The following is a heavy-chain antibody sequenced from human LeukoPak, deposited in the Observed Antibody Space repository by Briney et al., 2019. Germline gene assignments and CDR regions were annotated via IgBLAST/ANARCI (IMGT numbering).Heavy chain of an antibody. CDR1: GFTVSDFW. CDR2: IRTKSEGATT. CDR3: VKRWFDP. Sequence: PGGSLRLSCAASGFTVSDFWMIWVRQAPGRGLEWVGHIRTKSEGATTQYVAPVKGRFTVSRDDSKNTVYLQMDSLQSDDTAVYYCVKRWFDPWGQGALVTVSS. V-gene: IGHV3-15*01. J-gene: IGHJ5*02.